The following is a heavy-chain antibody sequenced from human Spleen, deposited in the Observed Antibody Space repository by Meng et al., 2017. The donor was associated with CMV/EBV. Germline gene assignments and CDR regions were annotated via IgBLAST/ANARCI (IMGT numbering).Heavy chain of an antibody. Sequence: GESLKISCAASGFTFSSYWMSWVRQAPGKGLEWVANIKQDGSEKYYVDSVKGRFTISRDNTKNTLSLQMNSLRAEDTAIYYCVRGMGTDWGRGTLVTVSS. J-gene: IGHJ4*02. CDR3: VRGMGTD. D-gene: IGHD5-24*01. CDR2: IKQDGSEK. CDR1: GFTFSSYW. V-gene: IGHV3-7*01.